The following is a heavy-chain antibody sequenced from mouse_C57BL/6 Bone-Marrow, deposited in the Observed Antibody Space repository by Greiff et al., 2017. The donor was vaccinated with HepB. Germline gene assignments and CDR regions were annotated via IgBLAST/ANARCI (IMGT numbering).Heavy chain of an antibody. Sequence: EVKLVESGEGLVKPGGSLKLSCAASGFTFSSYAMSWVRQTPEKRLEWVATISDGGSYTYYPDNVKGRFTISRDNAKNNLYLQMSHLKSEDTAMYYCARDWGGDYWGQGTTLTVSS. CDR2: ISDGGSYT. V-gene: IGHV5-4*01. CDR3: ARDWGGDY. CDR1: GFTFSSYA. J-gene: IGHJ2*01.